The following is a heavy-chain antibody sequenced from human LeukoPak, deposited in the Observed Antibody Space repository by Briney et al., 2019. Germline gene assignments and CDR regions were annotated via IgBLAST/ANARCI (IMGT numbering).Heavy chain of an antibody. Sequence: PGGSLRLSCAASGFTFSSYAMSWVRQAPGKGLEWVAAISGSGGSTYYADSVKGRFTISRDNSKNTLYLQMNSLRAEDTAVYYCAKDDYDSSGNYDYWGQGTLVTVSS. V-gene: IGHV3-23*01. CDR3: AKDDYDSSGNYDY. D-gene: IGHD3-22*01. CDR1: GFTFSSYA. J-gene: IGHJ4*02. CDR2: ISGSGGST.